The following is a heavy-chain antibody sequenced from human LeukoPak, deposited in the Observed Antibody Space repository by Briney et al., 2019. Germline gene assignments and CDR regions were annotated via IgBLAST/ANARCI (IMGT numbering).Heavy chain of an antibody. CDR2: IKPDSGFT. CDR1: GYTFTSYY. CDR3: STEDKYCKTTTCDDY. J-gene: IGHJ4*02. Sequence: ASVKVSCKASGYTFTSYYMHWVRQAPGQGLEWMGFIKPDSGFTNYAEKFQDRVTMSRDTSITTVYMELSSLGSGDTALYYCSTEDKYCKTTTCDDYWGQGTLVTVSS. V-gene: IGHV1-2*02. D-gene: IGHD2/OR15-2a*01.